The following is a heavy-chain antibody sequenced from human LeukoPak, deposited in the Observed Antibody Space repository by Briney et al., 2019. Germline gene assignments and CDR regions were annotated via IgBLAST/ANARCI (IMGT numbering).Heavy chain of an antibody. J-gene: IGHJ4*02. D-gene: IGHD3-3*01. CDR2: IKQDGSEK. V-gene: IGHV3-7*01. CDR1: GFTFSSYW. CDR3: ARAGRGYYDFWSGY. Sequence: TGGSLRLSCAASGFTFSSYWMSWVRQAPGKGLEWVANIKQDGSEKYYVDSVKGRFTISRDNAKNSLYLQMNSLRAEDTAVYYCARAGRGYYDFWSGYWGQGTLVTVSS.